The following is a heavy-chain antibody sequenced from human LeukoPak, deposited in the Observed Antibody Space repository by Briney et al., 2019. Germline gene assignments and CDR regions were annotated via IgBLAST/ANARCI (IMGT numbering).Heavy chain of an antibody. CDR1: GFTFNRCW. V-gene: IGHV3-7*03. CDR3: ARGDRVGVTTGHFDY. Sequence: GGSLRLSCVVSGFTFNRCWMNWVRQAPGKGLEWVANIKQDGSEKYYMDSVKGRFTISRDNAKNSLFLQINSLRAEDTAVYYCARGDRVGVTTGHFDYWGQGTLVTVSS. D-gene: IGHD1-26*01. CDR2: IKQDGSEK. J-gene: IGHJ4*02.